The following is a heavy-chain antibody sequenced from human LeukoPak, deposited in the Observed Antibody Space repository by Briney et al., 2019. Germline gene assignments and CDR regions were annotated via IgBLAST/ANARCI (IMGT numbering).Heavy chain of an antibody. CDR1: GFTFSSFG. D-gene: IGHD1-26*01. V-gene: IGHV3-30*03. Sequence: GGSLRLSCAASGFTFSSFGIHWVRQAPGKGLEWVAVISYDGSNKYYADSVKGRFTISRDNSKNTLYLQMNSLRVEDTAIYYCVRDRGSYRPVDYWGQGTFVTVSS. J-gene: IGHJ4*02. CDR2: ISYDGSNK. CDR3: VRDRGSYRPVDY.